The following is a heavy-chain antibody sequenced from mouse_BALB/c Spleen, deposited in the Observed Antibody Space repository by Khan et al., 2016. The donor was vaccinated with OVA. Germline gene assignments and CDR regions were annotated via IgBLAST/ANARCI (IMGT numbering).Heavy chain of an antibody. CDR2: INTSTGEA. CDR1: GYTLTNYG. D-gene: IGHD2-1*01. CDR3: SRSNGNYWFAY. Sequence: QIQSVQSGPELKKPGETVKISCKASGYTLTNYGMNWVKQAPGKGLKWMGWINTSTGEATYADDFKGRFAFSLETSANTAYLQINNLKNEDTATYFCSRSNGNYWFAYWGQGTLVTVSA. J-gene: IGHJ3*01. V-gene: IGHV9-3-1*01.